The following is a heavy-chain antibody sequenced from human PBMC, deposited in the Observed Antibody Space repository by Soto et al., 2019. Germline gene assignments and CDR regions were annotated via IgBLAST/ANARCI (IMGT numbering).Heavy chain of an antibody. CDR3: AGVPVEMATIYYWFDP. CDR1: GGTFSSYA. CDR2: IIPIFGTA. J-gene: IGHJ5*02. V-gene: IGHV1-69*01. D-gene: IGHD5-12*01. Sequence: QVQLVQSGAEVKKPGSSVKVSCKASGGTFSSYAISWVRQAPGQGLEWMGGIIPIFGTANYAQKFQGRVTITADESTSTGYMELSSLRSEDTAVYYCAGVPVEMATIYYWFDPWGQGTLVTVSS.